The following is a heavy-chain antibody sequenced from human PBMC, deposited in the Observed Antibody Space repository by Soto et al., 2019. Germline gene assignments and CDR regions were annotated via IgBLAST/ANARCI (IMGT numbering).Heavy chain of an antibody. Sequence: QVQVVQSGDEVKKPGASVKVSCKASGYTFTNYGFSWVRQAPGQGLEWMGWISGYNGNTKYAEKFQGRVTMTTDTSTSTAHMELRRLRSDDTAVYYCAREGQAPYYYYGMDVW. CDR1: GYTFTNYG. CDR3: AREGQAPYYYYGMDV. V-gene: IGHV1-18*01. CDR2: ISGYNGNT. J-gene: IGHJ6*01.